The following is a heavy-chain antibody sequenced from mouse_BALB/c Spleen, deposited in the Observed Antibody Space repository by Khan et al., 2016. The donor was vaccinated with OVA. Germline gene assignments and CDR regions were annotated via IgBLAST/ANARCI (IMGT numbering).Heavy chain of an antibody. J-gene: IGHJ3*01. CDR2: IDPFNGGT. V-gene: IGHV1S135*01. Sequence: VQLKESRPELMKPGASVKISCKASGYSFSNYYIHWVKQSHGQSLEWIGYIDPFNGGTTYNQKFTGTATLTVDKSSSTAYMNLSSLTSEDSAVYYCTRLGTTGWFTYWGQGTLVTVSA. D-gene: IGHD2-13*01. CDR3: TRLGTTGWFTY. CDR1: GYSFSNYY.